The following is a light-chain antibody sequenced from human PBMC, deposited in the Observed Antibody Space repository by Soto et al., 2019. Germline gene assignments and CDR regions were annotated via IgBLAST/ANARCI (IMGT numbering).Light chain of an antibody. CDR2: AAS. J-gene: IGKJ4*01. Sequence: DIQLTQAPSFLYASVGDRVTITCRASQGFSRYLAWYQQKPGKAPKLLIYAASTLQSGVPSRFSGSGSGTEFTLTISSLHPEDCATYYCQQLNSYPITFGGGTKVEIK. CDR1: QGFSRY. CDR3: QQLNSYPIT. V-gene: IGKV1-9*01.